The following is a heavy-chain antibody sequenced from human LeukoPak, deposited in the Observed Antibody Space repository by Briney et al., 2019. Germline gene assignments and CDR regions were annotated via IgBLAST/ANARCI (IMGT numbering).Heavy chain of an antibody. CDR1: GYTFTSYY. V-gene: IGHV1-46*01. CDR3: ARDQYYYGSGSSGGIDP. J-gene: IGHJ5*02. D-gene: IGHD3-10*01. Sequence: ASVKVSCKASGYTFTSYYMHWVRQAPGQGLEWMGIINPSGGSTSYAQKFQGRVTMTRDTSTSTVYMELSSLRSEDTAVYYCARDQYYYGSGSSGGIDPWGQGTLVTVSS. CDR2: INPSGGST.